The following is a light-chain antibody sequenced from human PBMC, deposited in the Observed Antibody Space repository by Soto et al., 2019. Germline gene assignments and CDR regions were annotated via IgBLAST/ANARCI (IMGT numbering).Light chain of an antibody. J-gene: IGKJ3*01. CDR3: QQRSNWLFT. CDR2: DAS. Sequence: EIVLTQSPATLSLSPGERATLSCRASQSVSSYLAWYQRKSGQAPRLLIYDASNSATAIPPRFSGSGSRTDFTLTISSLEPEDFAVYYCQQRSNWLFTFGPGTKVDIK. CDR1: QSVSSY. V-gene: IGKV3-11*01.